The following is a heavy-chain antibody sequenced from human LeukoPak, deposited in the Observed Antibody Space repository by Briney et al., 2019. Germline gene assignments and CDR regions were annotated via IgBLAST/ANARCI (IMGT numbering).Heavy chain of an antibody. V-gene: IGHV3-23*01. CDR1: GFTFSSYA. Sequence: GGSPRLSCAASGFTFSSYAMSWVRQAPGKGLEWVSAISGSGGSTYYADSVKGRFTISRDNSKNTLYLQMNSLRAEDTAVYYCAKDVNRYSYGFVFGYWGQGTLVTVSS. D-gene: IGHD5-18*01. CDR3: AKDVNRYSYGFVFGY. CDR2: ISGSGGST. J-gene: IGHJ4*02.